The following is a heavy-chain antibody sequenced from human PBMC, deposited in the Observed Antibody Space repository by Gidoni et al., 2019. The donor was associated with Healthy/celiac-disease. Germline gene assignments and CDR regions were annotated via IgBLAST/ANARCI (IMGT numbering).Heavy chain of an antibody. V-gene: IGHV3-23*01. CDR3: AKSYYDSSGYYSTPYFDY. J-gene: IGHJ4*02. D-gene: IGHD3-22*01. CDR1: GFPFSSYA. Sequence: EVQLLESGGGLVQPGGSLRLSCAASGFPFSSYAMSWVRQAPGKGLEWVSAISGSGGSTYYADSVKGRFTISRDNSKNTLYLQMNSLRAEDTAVYYCAKSYYDSSGYYSTPYFDYWGQGTLVTVSS. CDR2: ISGSGGST.